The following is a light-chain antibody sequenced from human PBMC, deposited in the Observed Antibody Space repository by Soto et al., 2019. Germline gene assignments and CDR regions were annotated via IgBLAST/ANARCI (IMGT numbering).Light chain of an antibody. CDR1: QAIRTD. J-gene: IGKJ4*01. V-gene: IGKV1-6*01. Sequence: IQVTPSPSSLSASVGDRVPITCRASQAIRTDLGWYQQKPGKAPNLLIYAASTLQSGVPSRFSGGGSGTDFTLTISSLQPEDFATYYCQQVYVYPSTFGGGTKVDI. CDR3: QQVYVYPST. CDR2: AAS.